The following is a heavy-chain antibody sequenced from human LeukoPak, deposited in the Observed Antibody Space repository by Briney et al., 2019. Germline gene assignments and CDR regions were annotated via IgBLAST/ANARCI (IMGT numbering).Heavy chain of an antibody. J-gene: IGHJ5*02. CDR2: ISDDGNYI. Sequence: GGSLRLSCAASGFTLSTYGTHWVRQAPGKGLEWVSSISDDGNYIYYGDSVKGRFTISRDNANNSLDLQMHSLRAEDTAVYYCASDPHSAAANWFDPWGQGTLVTVSS. V-gene: IGHV3-21*01. D-gene: IGHD6-13*01. CDR3: ASDPHSAAANWFDP. CDR1: GFTLSTYG.